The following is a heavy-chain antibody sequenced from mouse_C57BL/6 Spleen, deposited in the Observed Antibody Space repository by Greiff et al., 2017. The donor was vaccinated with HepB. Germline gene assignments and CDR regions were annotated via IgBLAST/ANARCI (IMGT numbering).Heavy chain of an antibody. CDR1: GFTFSDYG. J-gene: IGHJ1*03. Sequence: VQLKESGGGLVKPGGSLKLSCAASGFTFSDYGMHWVRQAPEKGLEWVAYISSGSSTIYYADTVKGRFTISRDNAKNTLFLQMTSLRSEDTAMYYCAKLLRDWYFDVWGTGTTVTVSS. CDR2: ISSGSSTI. CDR3: AKLLRDWYFDV. D-gene: IGHD1-1*01. V-gene: IGHV5-17*01.